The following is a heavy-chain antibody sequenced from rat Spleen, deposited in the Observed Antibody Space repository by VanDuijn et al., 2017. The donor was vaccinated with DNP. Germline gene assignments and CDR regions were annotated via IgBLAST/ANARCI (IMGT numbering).Heavy chain of an antibody. V-gene: IGHV5S11*01. CDR2: IPTGGGTT. CDR3: ARDDYGSYGAMDP. J-gene: IGHJ4*01. CDR1: GFTFSNYY. D-gene: IGHD1-3*01. Sequence: EVQLVESGGGLVQPGESMKLSCAASGFTFSNYYMAWVRQAPTWGLEWVASIPTGGGTTYYRDSVKGRFTISRDDAKSTLYLQMDSLRSDETATYFCARDDYGSYGAMDPWGQGTSVTVSS.